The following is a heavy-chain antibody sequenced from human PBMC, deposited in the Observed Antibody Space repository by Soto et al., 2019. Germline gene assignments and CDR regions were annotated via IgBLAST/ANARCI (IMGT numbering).Heavy chain of an antibody. V-gene: IGHV3-33*01. D-gene: IGHD6-13*01. CDR1: GFTFSSYG. J-gene: IGHJ4*02. CDR2: IWYDGSNK. Sequence: QVQLVESGGGVVQPGRSLRLSCAASGFTFSSYGMHWVRQAPGKGLEWVAVIWYDGSNKYYADSVKGRFTISRDNSKNTLYLQMNSLRAEDTAVYYCARALTSGIAAAGPQYWGQGTLVTVSS. CDR3: ARALTSGIAAAGPQY.